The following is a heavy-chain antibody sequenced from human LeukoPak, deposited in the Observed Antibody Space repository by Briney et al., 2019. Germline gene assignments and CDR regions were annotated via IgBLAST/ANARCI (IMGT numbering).Heavy chain of an antibody. V-gene: IGHV3-23*01. CDR1: GFTFSDYY. J-gene: IGHJ3*02. D-gene: IGHD3-3*01. Sequence: PGGSLRLSCAASGFTFSDYYMSWIRQAPGKGLEWVSAISGSGGSTYYADSVKGRFTISRDNSKNTLYLQMNSLRAEDTAVYYCAKDQDREFYDFWSGLSAFDIWGQGTMVTVSS. CDR2: ISGSGGST. CDR3: AKDQDREFYDFWSGLSAFDI.